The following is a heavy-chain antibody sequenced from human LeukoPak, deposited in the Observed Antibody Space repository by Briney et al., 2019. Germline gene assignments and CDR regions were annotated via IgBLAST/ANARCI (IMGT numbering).Heavy chain of an antibody. CDR2: IYYSGST. J-gene: IGHJ4*02. V-gene: IGHV4-31*03. Sequence: PSETLSLTCTVSGGSISSGGYYWSWIRQHPGKGLEWIGYIYYSGSTYDNPSLKSRVTISVDTSKNQFSLKLSSVTAADTAVYYCARGRERRTHFIHQFDYWGQGTLVTVSS. CDR3: ARGRERRTHFIHQFDY. CDR1: GGSISSGGYY. D-gene: IGHD1-1*01.